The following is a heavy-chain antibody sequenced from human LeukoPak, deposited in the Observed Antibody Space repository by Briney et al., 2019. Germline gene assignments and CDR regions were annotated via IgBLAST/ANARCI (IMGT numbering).Heavy chain of an antibody. J-gene: IGHJ6*03. CDR3: AKVRGIAAAGPYYYYYMDV. D-gene: IGHD6-13*01. CDR1: GYTFTSYD. CDR2: MNPNSGNT. Sequence: GASVKVSCKASGYTFTSYDINWVRQATGQGLEWMGWMNPNSGNTGYAQKFQGRVTMTRNTSISTAYMELSSLRSDDTAVYYCAKVRGIAAAGPYYYYYMDVWGKGTTVTVSS. V-gene: IGHV1-8*01.